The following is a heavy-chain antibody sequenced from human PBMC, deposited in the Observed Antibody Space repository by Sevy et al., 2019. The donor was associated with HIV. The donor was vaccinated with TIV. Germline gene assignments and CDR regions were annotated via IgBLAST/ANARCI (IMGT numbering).Heavy chain of an antibody. CDR2: INEDRSEK. J-gene: IGHJ3*02. Sequence: GGSLRLSCAVSGFTFSNYWMSWVRQAPGKGLEWVANINEDRSEKYYVGSVKGRFTISRDNARNSLYLEMNNLRTEDTAVYYCASSVNSGWSGAFDIWGQGTMVTASS. CDR1: GFTFSNYW. D-gene: IGHD6-19*01. V-gene: IGHV3-7*01. CDR3: ASSVNSGWSGAFDI.